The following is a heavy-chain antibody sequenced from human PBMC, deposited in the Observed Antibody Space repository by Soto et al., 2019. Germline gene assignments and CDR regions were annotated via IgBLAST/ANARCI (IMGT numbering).Heavy chain of an antibody. CDR2: IYYSGST. D-gene: IGHD4-17*01. CDR3: ARRYGYCFDI. Sequence: QVQLQESGPGLVKPSETLSLTCTVSGGSISSYYWSWIRQPPGKGLEWIGYIYYSGSTNYNPSLKSRVTISVDTSKNQFSLKLSSVTAADTAVYYCARRYGYCFDIWGQGTMVTVSS. CDR1: GGSISSYY. J-gene: IGHJ3*02. V-gene: IGHV4-59*01.